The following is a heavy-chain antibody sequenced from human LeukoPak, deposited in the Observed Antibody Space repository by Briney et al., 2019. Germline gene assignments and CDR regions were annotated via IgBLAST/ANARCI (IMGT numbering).Heavy chain of an antibody. CDR3: ARHYYGGSGAFDI. CDR2: IYYSGTT. V-gene: IGHV4-59*08. D-gene: IGHD4-23*01. J-gene: IGHJ3*02. Sequence: SETLSLTCTVSGGSINNYFWSWIRQPPGKGLEWIGYIYYSGTTFYNPSLRSRVTISADTSKNHFSLNLSSVTAADTAIYYCARHYYGGSGAFDIWGQGTMVTVS. CDR1: GGSINNYF.